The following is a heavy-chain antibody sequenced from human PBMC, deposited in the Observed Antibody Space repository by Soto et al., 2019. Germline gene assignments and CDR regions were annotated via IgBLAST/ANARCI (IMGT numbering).Heavy chain of an antibody. V-gene: IGHV1-69*01. Sequence: QVQLVQSGAEVKKPGSSVKVSCKASGGTFSSSAISWVRQAPGQGLEWMGGIIPVFGTANYAQKFQGRVTITADESTSTAYMELSSLRSEDTAVYYCARTDPREYSSSWYVYWGQGTLVTVSA. CDR3: ARTDPREYSSSWYVY. CDR2: IIPVFGTA. J-gene: IGHJ4*02. D-gene: IGHD6-13*01. CDR1: GGTFSSSA.